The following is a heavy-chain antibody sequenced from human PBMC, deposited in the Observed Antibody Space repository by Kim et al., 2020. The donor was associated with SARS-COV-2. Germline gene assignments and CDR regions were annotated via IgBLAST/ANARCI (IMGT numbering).Heavy chain of an antibody. CDR1: GFTVSSNY. D-gene: IGHD6-13*01. V-gene: IGHV3-53*01. CDR2: IYSGGST. J-gene: IGHJ4*02. Sequence: GGSLRLSCAASGFTVSSNYMSWVRQAPGKGLEWVSVIYSGGSTYYADSVKGRFTISRDNSKNTLYLQMNSLRAEDTAVYYCARVGIAAAGTFYWGQGTLVTVSS. CDR3: ARVGIAAAGTFY.